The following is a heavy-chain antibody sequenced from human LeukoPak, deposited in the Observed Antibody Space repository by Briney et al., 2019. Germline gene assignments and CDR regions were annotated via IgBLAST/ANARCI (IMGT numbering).Heavy chain of an antibody. V-gene: IGHV1-3*01. Sequence: GASVKVSCKASGYTFPNYTMHWVRQAPGQRLEWMGWINANNGDTKYSQKFQGRVTITRDTSASTAYMELSSLISEDTTIYYCARGPGQWLYFDYWGQGTLVTVSS. CDR3: ARGPGQWLYFDY. CDR1: GYTFPNYT. D-gene: IGHD6-19*01. CDR2: INANNGDT. J-gene: IGHJ4*02.